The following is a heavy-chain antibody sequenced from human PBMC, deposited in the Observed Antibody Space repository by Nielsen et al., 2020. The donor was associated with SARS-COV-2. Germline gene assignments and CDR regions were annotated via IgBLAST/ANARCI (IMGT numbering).Heavy chain of an antibody. Sequence: GESLKISCAASGLIFSSSWMVWVRQAPGKGLEWVANINEDGSVVNYVDSVKGRFTISRDNAGKSLYLQMNSLRAEDTAVYYCARGLVDYWGQGTLVTVSS. CDR3: ARGLVDY. CDR1: GLIFSSSW. J-gene: IGHJ4*02. D-gene: IGHD6-19*01. CDR2: INEDGSVV. V-gene: IGHV3-7*05.